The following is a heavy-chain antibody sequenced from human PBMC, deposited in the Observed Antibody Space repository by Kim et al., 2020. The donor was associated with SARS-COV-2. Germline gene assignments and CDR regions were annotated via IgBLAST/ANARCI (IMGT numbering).Heavy chain of an antibody. Sequence: ASVKVSCKASGYTFTGYYMHWVRQAPGQGLERMGRINPNSGGTNYAQKFQGRVTMTRDTSISTAYMELSRLRSDDTAVYYCARGAGYVLRFSDVWGQGTTVTVSS. J-gene: IGHJ6*02. D-gene: IGHD3-3*01. CDR3: ARGAGYVLRFSDV. CDR2: INPNSGGT. V-gene: IGHV1-2*06. CDR1: GYTFTGYY.